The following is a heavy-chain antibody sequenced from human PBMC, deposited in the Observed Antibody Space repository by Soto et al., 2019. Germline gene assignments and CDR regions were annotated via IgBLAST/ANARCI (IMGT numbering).Heavy chain of an antibody. D-gene: IGHD6-13*01. CDR2: IYPGDSYT. V-gene: IGHV5-51*01. CDR1: GYSFTSYW. J-gene: IGHJ4*02. CDR3: ARQDYYSSSSKYYFDY. Sequence: GESLKISCKGSGYSFTSYWIGWVRQMPGKGLEWMGIIYPGDSYTNYSPSFQGHVTISADKSISTAYLQWSSLKASDTAMYYCARQDYYSSSSKYYFDYWGQGTLVTVSS.